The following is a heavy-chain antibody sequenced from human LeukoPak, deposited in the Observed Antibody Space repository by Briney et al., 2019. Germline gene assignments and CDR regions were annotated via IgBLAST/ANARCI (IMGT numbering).Heavy chain of an antibody. CDR1: GFTFGDYG. CDR2: ISSSGRTM. Sequence: GGSLRLSCTASGFTFGDYGLSWVRQAPGKGLEWVSYISSSGRTMYYADSVKGRFTVSRDNSKNTLYLQMNGLRAEDTAVYYCARRAGGLARNNWFDPWGQGTLVTVSS. V-gene: IGHV3-48*01. J-gene: IGHJ5*02. CDR3: ARRAGGLARNNWFDP. D-gene: IGHD3-16*01.